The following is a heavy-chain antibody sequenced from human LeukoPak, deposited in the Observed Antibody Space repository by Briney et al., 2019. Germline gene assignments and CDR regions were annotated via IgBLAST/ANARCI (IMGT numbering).Heavy chain of an antibody. V-gene: IGHV3-11*06. D-gene: IGHD3-10*01. Sequence: NPGGSLRLSCAASGFTFSDYYMSWIRQAPGKGLEWVSYISSSSSYTNYADSVKGRFTISRDNAKNSLYLQMNGLRAEDTAVYYCARDANGSGSYKYFHPYYYGMDVWGQGTTVTVSS. CDR3: ARDANGSGSYKYFHPYYYGMDV. CDR1: GFTFSDYY. CDR2: ISSSSSYT. J-gene: IGHJ6*02.